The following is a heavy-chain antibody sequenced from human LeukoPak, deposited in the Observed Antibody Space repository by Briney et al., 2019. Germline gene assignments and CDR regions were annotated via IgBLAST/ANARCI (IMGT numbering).Heavy chain of an antibody. D-gene: IGHD5-18*01. CDR3: ARNYGYSYGGNWYFDL. CDR2: INHSGST. CDR1: GGSFSGYY. Sequence: SETLSLTCAVYGGSFSGYYWSWIRQPPGKGLEWIGEINHSGSTNYNPSLKSRVTISVDTSKNQFSLKLSSVTAADTAVYYCARNYGYSYGGNWYFDLWGRGTLVTVSS. V-gene: IGHV4-34*01. J-gene: IGHJ2*01.